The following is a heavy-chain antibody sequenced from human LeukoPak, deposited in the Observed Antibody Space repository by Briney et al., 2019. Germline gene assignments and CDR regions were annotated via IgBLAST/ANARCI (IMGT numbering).Heavy chain of an antibody. D-gene: IGHD3-22*01. CDR3: TSGYYDSSGYYYFDN. CDR1: GDSVSSNIGA. Sequence: SQTLSLTCAISGDSVSSNIGAWNWIRQSPSRGLEWLGRTYYRSKWYYDYAVSVKSRITIDPDTSKNQFSLQLNSVTPEDTAVYHCTSGYYDSSGYYYFDNWGQGTLVTVSS. CDR2: TYYRSKWYY. J-gene: IGHJ4*02. V-gene: IGHV6-1*01.